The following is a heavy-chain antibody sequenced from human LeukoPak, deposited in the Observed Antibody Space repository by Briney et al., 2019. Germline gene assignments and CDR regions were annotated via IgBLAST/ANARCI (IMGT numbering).Heavy chain of an antibody. Sequence: GGSLRLSCAAPGFMFHDYAIHWVRQAPGKGLEWVSLISGDGGSTFYADSVKGRFTISRDNSKNSLYLQMNSLRSDDTALYYCARESGSSGWYDYWGQGTLVTVSS. V-gene: IGHV3-43*02. CDR2: ISGDGGST. D-gene: IGHD6-19*01. CDR1: GFMFHDYA. CDR3: ARESGSSGWYDY. J-gene: IGHJ4*02.